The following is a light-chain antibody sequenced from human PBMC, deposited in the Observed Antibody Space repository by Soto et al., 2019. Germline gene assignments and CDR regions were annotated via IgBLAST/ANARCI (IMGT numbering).Light chain of an antibody. CDR1: TGAVTSGHY. V-gene: IGLV7-46*01. Sequence: QAVVTQEPSRTVSPGETVTLTCVSSTGAVTSGHYPYWFQQKPGQAPKTLIYDTSKKQSWTPARFSGSLLGGKAALTLSGAQPEDEAGYYCLLSSNGAWVFGGGTKLTVL. J-gene: IGLJ3*02. CDR2: DTS. CDR3: LLSSNGAWV.